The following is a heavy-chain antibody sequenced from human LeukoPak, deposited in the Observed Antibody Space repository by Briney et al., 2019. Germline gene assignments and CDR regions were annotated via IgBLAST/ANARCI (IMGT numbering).Heavy chain of an antibody. CDR1: GFAFSSYA. CDR2: ISYDGSNK. J-gene: IGHJ4*02. D-gene: IGHD5-12*01. CDR3: ARDLGLGRSGYDLGVFDY. Sequence: GRSLRLSCAASGFAFSSYAMHCVRQAPGKGLEWVAVISYDGSNKYYADSVKGRFTISRDNSKNTLYLQMNSLRAEDTAVYYCARDLGLGRSGYDLGVFDYWGQGTLVTVSS. V-gene: IGHV3-30-3*01.